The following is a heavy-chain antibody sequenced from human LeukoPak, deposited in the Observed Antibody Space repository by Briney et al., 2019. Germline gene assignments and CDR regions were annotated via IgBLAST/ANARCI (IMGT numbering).Heavy chain of an antibody. CDR3: ARGGHRQKEF. CDR2: IKPDGSDS. Sequence: GGSLRLSCAASGFTFSNYWMTWVRQSPGKGLEWVAIIKPDGSDSYSVDSEKGRFTVSRDNAKNSLYLQMSSLRAEDTAVYYCARGGHRQKEFWGQGTLVTISS. D-gene: IGHD3-10*01. J-gene: IGHJ4*02. V-gene: IGHV3-7*01. CDR1: GFTFSNYW.